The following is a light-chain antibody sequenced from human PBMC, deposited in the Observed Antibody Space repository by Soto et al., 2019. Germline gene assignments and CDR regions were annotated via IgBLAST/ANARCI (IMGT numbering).Light chain of an antibody. J-gene: IGLJ3*02. CDR3: SAYTARSTLV. CDR2: EVR. CDR1: MRDVGAYNL. V-gene: IGLV2-14*01. Sequence: QSALTQPASESGSAGQSITISCSGTMRDVGAYNLVSWYQQHPGTAPKLIIYEVRNRPSGISSRFSGSRSGNTASLTISGLQSEDEGDYYCSAYTARSTLVFGGGNKVTVL.